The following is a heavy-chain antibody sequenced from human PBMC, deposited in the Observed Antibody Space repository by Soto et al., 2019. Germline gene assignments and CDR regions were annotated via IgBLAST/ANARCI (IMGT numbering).Heavy chain of an antibody. D-gene: IGHD5-12*01. Sequence: QLQLVQSGAEVKKPGSSVRVSCKASGGTFSNAAISWVRQAPVQGLQWLGGVIPIYNTALYKQNFQGRVTITADESTNTAYMELTGLTSDDTGMNFCARDFVKGNSFRSEAFDIWGQGTMIIVSS. V-gene: IGHV1-69*01. CDR3: ARDFVKGNSFRSEAFDI. J-gene: IGHJ3*02. CDR2: VIPIYNTA. CDR1: GGTFSNAA.